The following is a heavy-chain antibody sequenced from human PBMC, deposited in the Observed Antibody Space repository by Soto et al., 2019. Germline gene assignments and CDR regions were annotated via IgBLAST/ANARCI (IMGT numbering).Heavy chain of an antibody. V-gene: IGHV5-51*01. J-gene: IGHJ5*02. Sequence: GESLKISCKGSGYSFTSYWIGWVRQMPGKGLEWMGIIYPGDSDTRYSPYFQGQVTISADKSISTAYLQWSSLKASDTAIYYCARHTFRDCSSTSCAGYNWFDPWGQGTLVTVSS. CDR2: IYPGDSDT. CDR3: ARHTFRDCSSTSCAGYNWFDP. D-gene: IGHD2-2*01. CDR1: GYSFTSYW.